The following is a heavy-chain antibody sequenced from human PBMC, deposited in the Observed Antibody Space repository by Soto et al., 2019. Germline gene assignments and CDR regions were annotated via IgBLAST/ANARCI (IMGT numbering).Heavy chain of an antibody. J-gene: IGHJ4*02. CDR2: ISAYNGNT. D-gene: IGHD2-15*01. Sequence: QVQLVQSGAEVKEPGASVKVSCKASGYTFTSYGISWVRQAPGQGLEWLGWISAYNGNTKYAQKFQGRVTMTTDTSTSTDYMELRSLRSDDTAVYYCARAWYCSGGSCYSDYWGQGTLVTVSS. CDR1: GYTFTSYG. CDR3: ARAWYCSGGSCYSDY. V-gene: IGHV1-18*01.